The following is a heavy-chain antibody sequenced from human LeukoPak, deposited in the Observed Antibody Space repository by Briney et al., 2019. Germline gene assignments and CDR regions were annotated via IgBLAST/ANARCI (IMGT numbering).Heavy chain of an antibody. V-gene: IGHV4-59*12. CDR3: ARRPWDIVVVVAAEPGGWFDP. CDR2: IYYSGST. CDR1: GGSISHYY. Sequence: PSETLSLTCTVSGGSISHYYWGWIRQPPGKGLEWIGYIYYSGSTNYNPSLKSRVTISVDTSKNQFSLKLSSVTAADTAVCYCARRPWDIVVVVAAEPGGWFDPWGQGTLVTVSS. J-gene: IGHJ5*02. D-gene: IGHD2-15*01.